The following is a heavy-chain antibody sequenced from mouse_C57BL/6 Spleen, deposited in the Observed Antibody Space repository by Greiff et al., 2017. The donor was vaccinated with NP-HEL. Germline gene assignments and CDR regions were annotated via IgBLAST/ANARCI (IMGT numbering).Heavy chain of an antibody. CDR3: ARQGNYYGSSYKYFDG. CDR2: ISSGSSTI. V-gene: IGHV5-17*01. CDR1: GFTFSDYG. D-gene: IGHD1-1*01. J-gene: IGHJ1*03. Sequence: EVNVVESGGGLVKPGGSLKLSCAASGFTFSDYGMHWVRQAPEKGLEWVAYISSGSSTIYYADTVKGRFTISRDNAKNTLFLQMTSLRSEDTAMYYCARQGNYYGSSYKYFDGWGTGTTVTVSS.